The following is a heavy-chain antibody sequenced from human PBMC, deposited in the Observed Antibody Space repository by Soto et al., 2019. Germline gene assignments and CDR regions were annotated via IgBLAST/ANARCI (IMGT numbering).Heavy chain of an antibody. CDR1: GFTFSDYY. CDR2: ISGSSGTI. CDR3: ARDFYGGYAGSLAF. V-gene: IGHV3-11*01. Sequence: PGGSLRLSCTTSGFTFSDYYMSWIRQAPGKGLEWVSYISGSSGTIYYADSVKGRFTISRDNAKNSLHLQMTSLRVDDTAVYYCARDFYGGYAGSLAFWGQGTLVTVSS. D-gene: IGHD5-12*01. J-gene: IGHJ4*02.